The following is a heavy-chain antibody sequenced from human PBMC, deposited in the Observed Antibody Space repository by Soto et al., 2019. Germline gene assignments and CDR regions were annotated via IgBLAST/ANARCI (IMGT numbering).Heavy chain of an antibody. CDR3: TRDRAYSRFDF. J-gene: IGHJ4*02. CDR1: GFTFSDTW. Sequence: GGSQRLSCVDSGFTFSDTWMAWVRQFPGRGLEWVANINGDGSVKNYVDPVKGRFTVSRDNAKNSLYLQMNSLRADDTALYYCTRDRAYSRFDFWGQGTLVTVSS. CDR2: INGDGSVK. D-gene: IGHD4-4*01. V-gene: IGHV3-7*01.